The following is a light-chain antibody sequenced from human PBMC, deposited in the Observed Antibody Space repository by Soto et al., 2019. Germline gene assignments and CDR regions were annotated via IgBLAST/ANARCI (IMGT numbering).Light chain of an antibody. Sequence: LTQPVSVSGSPGQSITISCTGTSSDVGTYKYVSWYQQLPGKAPKLMIYEVSNRPSGVSNRFSGSKSGNTASLTISELQAEDEADYYCSSYTSRSTPVFGGGTKVTVL. CDR3: SSYTSRSTPV. J-gene: IGLJ2*01. CDR1: SSDVGTYKY. V-gene: IGLV2-14*01. CDR2: EVS.